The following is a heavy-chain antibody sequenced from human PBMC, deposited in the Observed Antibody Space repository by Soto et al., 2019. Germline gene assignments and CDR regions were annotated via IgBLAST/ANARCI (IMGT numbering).Heavy chain of an antibody. D-gene: IGHD6-19*01. Sequence: QVQLVESGGGVVQPGRSLRLSCAASGFTFSSYGMHWVRQAPGKGLEWVAVISYDGSNKWYADSVKGRVTISRDNSKNTLYLQMDSLRAEDTAVYYCAKAAVANHYYSGMDVWGQGTTVTVSS. J-gene: IGHJ6*02. V-gene: IGHV3-30*18. CDR2: ISYDGSNK. CDR1: GFTFSSYG. CDR3: AKAAVANHYYSGMDV.